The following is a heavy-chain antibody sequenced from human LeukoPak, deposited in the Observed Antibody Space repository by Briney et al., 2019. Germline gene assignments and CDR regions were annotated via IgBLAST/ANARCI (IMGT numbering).Heavy chain of an antibody. CDR2: INWNDGST. Sequence: GGPLRLSCAASGFTFDDYGMSWVRQAPGEGVEWVSGINWNDGSTGYAHSEKGRFTISRDNPKNSLSLKVNSLRAADSALFYCGRDVNYELEDTPPPGWFDPWGQGTLVTVSS. J-gene: IGHJ5*02. D-gene: IGHD1-1*01. CDR1: GFTFDDYG. V-gene: IGHV3-20*04. CDR3: GRDVNYELEDTPPPGWFDP.